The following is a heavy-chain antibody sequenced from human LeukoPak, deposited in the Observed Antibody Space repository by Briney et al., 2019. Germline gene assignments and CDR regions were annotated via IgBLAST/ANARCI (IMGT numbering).Heavy chain of an antibody. CDR3: ARGGYSGYDRLGY. CDR1: GGSFSGYY. V-gene: IGHV4-34*01. D-gene: IGHD5-12*01. J-gene: IGHJ4*02. CDR2: VNHSGST. Sequence: SETLSLTCAVYGGSFSGYYWSWIRQPPGKGLEWIGEVNHSGSTNYNPSLKSRVTISVDTSKNQFSLELSSVTAADTAVYYCARGGYSGYDRLGYWGQGTLVTVSS.